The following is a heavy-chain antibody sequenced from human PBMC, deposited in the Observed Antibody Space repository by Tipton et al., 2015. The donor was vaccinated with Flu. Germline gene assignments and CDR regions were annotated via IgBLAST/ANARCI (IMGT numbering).Heavy chain of an antibody. V-gene: IGHV1-69*01. Sequence: QMQLVQSGAEVKKPGSSVKVSCKASGGTFSSYAISWVRQAPGQGLEWMGGIIPIFGTANYAQKFQGRVTITADESTSTAYMELSSLRSEDTAVYYCARVWTSSSYFGNYYYYGMDVWGQGTTVTVSS. J-gene: IGHJ6*02. CDR2: IIPIFGTA. CDR1: GGTFSSYA. D-gene: IGHD6-6*01. CDR3: ARVWTSSSYFGNYYYYGMDV.